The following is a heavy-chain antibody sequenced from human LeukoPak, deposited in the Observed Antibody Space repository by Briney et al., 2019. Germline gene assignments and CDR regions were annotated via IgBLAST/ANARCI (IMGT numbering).Heavy chain of an antibody. V-gene: IGHV1-8*01. CDR3: ARGAKHYDSSGYYYYFDY. CDR2: MNPNSCNT. J-gene: IGHJ4*02. D-gene: IGHD3-22*01. Sequence: GASVKVSCKASGYTFTSYDINWVRQATGQGLDWMGWMNPNSCNTGYAQKFQGRVTMTRNTSISTAYMELSSLRSEDTAVYYCARGAKHYDSSGYYYYFDYWGQGTLSPSPQ. CDR1: GYTFTSYD.